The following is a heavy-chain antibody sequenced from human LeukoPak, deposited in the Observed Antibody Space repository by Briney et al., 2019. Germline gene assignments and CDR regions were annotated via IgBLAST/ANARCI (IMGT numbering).Heavy chain of an antibody. CDR2: IYSGGGT. J-gene: IGHJ4*02. D-gene: IGHD2-2*01. CDR3: ARVGRDIVVVPAPYYFDY. Sequence: QSGGSLRLSCAASGFTVSSNYMSWVRQAPGKGLEWVSVIYSGGGTYYADSVKGRFTISRDNSKNTLYLQMNSLRAEDTAVYYCARVGRDIVVVPAPYYFDYWGQGTLVTVSS. V-gene: IGHV3-66*02. CDR1: GFTVSSNY.